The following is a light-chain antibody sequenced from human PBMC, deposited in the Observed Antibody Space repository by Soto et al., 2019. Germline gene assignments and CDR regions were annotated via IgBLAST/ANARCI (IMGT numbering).Light chain of an antibody. Sequence: ALTQPASVPGSPGQSITISCTGTSSDVGSYNLVSGYQQHPGKAPKLMIYEGSKRPSGVSNRFSGSKSGNTASLTISGLQAEDEADYYCCSYAGSSTYVFGTGTKVTVL. V-gene: IGLV2-23*01. CDR1: SSDVGSYNL. CDR3: CSYAGSSTYV. J-gene: IGLJ1*01. CDR2: EGS.